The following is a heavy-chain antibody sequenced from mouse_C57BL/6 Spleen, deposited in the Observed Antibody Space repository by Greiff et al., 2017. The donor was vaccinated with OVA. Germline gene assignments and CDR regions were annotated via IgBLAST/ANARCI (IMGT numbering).Heavy chain of an antibody. CDR3: ARAPFTTVVADYAMDY. D-gene: IGHD1-1*01. Sequence: VKLVESDAELVKPGASVKISCKVSGYTFTDHTIHWMKQRPEQGLEWIGYIYPRDGSTKYNEKFKGKATLTADKSSSTAYMQLNSLTSEDSAVYFCARAPFTTVVADYAMDYWGQGTSVTVSS. V-gene: IGHV1-78*01. CDR2: IYPRDGST. CDR1: GYTFTDHT. J-gene: IGHJ4*01.